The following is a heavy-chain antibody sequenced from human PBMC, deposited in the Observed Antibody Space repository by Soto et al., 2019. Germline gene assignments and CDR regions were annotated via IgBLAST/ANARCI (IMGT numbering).Heavy chain of an antibody. Sequence: GESLKISCKISGDTYITYWIAWVRQVPGKGLECLGFIFPGDSDPKYGPSFRGQVTMSADRSIRTAYLELSGLKTSDTATYFCGRGGGGYHNNYPAKYYHYALDIWGQGTTVTVSS. CDR1: GDTYITYW. J-gene: IGHJ6*02. CDR2: IFPGDSDP. CDR3: GRGGGGYHNNYPAKYYHYALDI. D-gene: IGHD2-15*01. V-gene: IGHV5-51*01.